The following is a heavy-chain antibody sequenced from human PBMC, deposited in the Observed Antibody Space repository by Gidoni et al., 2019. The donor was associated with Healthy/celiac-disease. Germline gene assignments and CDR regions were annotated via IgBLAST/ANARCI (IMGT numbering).Heavy chain of an antibody. V-gene: IGHV3-21*01. CDR1: GFTFSSYS. CDR2: ISSSSSYI. CDR3: ARDVVDSRGY. J-gene: IGHJ4*02. D-gene: IGHD6-13*01. Sequence: EVQLVESGGGLVKPGGSLRLYCAASGFTFSSYSMNWVRQAPGKGLEWVSSISSSSSYIYYADSVKGRFTISRDNAKNSLYLQMNSLRAEDTAVYYCARDVVDSRGYWGQGTLVTVSS.